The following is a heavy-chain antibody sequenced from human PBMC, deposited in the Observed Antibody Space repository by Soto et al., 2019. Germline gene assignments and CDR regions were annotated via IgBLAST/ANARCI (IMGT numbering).Heavy chain of an antibody. CDR2: ISSSSSYI. V-gene: IGHV3-21*01. J-gene: IGHJ4*02. CDR1: GFTFGSYS. D-gene: IGHD5-18*01. Sequence: PGGSLRLSCAASGFTFGSYSMNWVRQAPGKGLEWVSSISSSSSYIYYADSVKGRFTISRDNAKNSLYLQMNSLRAEDTAVYYCASLRGYSYGPHDYWGQGTLVTVSS. CDR3: ASLRGYSYGPHDY.